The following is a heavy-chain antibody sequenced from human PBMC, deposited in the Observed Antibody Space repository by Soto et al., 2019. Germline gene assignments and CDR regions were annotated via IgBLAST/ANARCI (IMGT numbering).Heavy chain of an antibody. V-gene: IGHV3-21*01. CDR1: RFTFRSFT. CDR2: ISSNSAYI. J-gene: IGHJ5*02. CDR3: TRDASRDSSARGWFDP. D-gene: IGHD6-13*01. Sequence: GGSLRLSCAASRFTFRSFTMNWVRQAPGKGLEWVSTISSNSAYIYYTDALRGRFTISRDNAKNSLHLQMNSLRAEDTAVYYCTRDASRDSSARGWFDPWGPGTLVTSPQ.